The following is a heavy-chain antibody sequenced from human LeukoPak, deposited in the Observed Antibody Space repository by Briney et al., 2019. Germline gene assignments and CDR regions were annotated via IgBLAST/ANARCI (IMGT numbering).Heavy chain of an antibody. V-gene: IGHV3-23*01. D-gene: IGHD3-3*01. Sequence: GGSLRLSCAASGFTFSSYAMSWVRQAPGKGLEWVSAIGGSGGSTYYADSVKGRFTISRDNSKNTLYLQMNSLRAEDTAVYYCAKGGFLPDLFWSGYYLYYFDYWGQGTLVTVSS. J-gene: IGHJ4*02. CDR2: IGGSGGST. CDR1: GFTFSSYA. CDR3: AKGGFLPDLFWSGYYLYYFDY.